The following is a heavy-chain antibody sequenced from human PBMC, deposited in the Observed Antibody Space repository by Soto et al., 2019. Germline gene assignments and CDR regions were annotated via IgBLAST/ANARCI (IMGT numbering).Heavy chain of an antibody. CDR3: AREDYYDSSGRFDY. V-gene: IGHV1-2*02. D-gene: IGHD3-22*01. J-gene: IGHJ4*02. CDR2: INPNSGGT. CDR1: GYTFPGYY. Sequence: DSVKVSFKASGYTFPGYYMHWVRQAPGQGLEWMGWINPNSGGTNYAQKFQGRVTMTRDTSISTAYMELSRLRSDDTAVYYCAREDYYDSSGRFDYWGQGTLVTVSS.